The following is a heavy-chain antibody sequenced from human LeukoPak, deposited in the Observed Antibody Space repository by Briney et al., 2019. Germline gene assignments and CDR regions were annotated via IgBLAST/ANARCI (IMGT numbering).Heavy chain of an antibody. CDR3: ARHYIQPPPYFDY. J-gene: IGHJ4*02. CDR2: IYYTGST. D-gene: IGHD2-2*01. V-gene: IGHV4-59*08. CDR1: GGSISGYY. Sequence: SATLSLTWTVSGGSISGYYWSWIRQPPGKGLEWIAFIYYTGSTHYNPSLKSRVTVSVDTSKKQYSLNLSAVTAADTAVYFCARHYIQPPPYFDYWGQGTLLTV.